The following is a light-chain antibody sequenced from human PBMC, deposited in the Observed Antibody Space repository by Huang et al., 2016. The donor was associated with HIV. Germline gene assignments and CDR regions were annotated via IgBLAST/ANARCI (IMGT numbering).Light chain of an antibody. CDR3: QQLKSYPLT. CDR1: QAIGNS. Sequence: IHLTQSPSSLSAFVGDRVTVTCRASQAIGNSLAWYQQGLGKAPKLLIYGSSTLQTGVEPRFSGNGSETDFTLTIASLLPGDFATYFCQQLKSYPLTFGGGT. CDR2: GSS. V-gene: IGKV1-9*01. J-gene: IGKJ4*01.